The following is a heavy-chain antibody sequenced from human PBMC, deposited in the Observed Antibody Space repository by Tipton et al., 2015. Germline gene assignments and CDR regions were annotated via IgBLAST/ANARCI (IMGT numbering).Heavy chain of an antibody. CDR2: VWYDGTNK. Sequence: GLVKPSETLSLTCGVSGYPINSDYYWGWIRQPPGKGLEWVAVVWYDGTNKFYADSVKGRFTISRDNSNDTLYLQMRRLRAEDTGVYYCVREVYMARDGLDVWGQGTTVTVSS. V-gene: IGHV3-33*08. CDR3: VREVYMARDGLDV. J-gene: IGHJ6*02. D-gene: IGHD5-24*01. CDR1: GYPINSDY.